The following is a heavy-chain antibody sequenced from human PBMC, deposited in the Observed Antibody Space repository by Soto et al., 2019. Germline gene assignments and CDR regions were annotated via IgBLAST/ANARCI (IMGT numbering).Heavy chain of an antibody. V-gene: IGHV1-2*04. CDR3: ARESTTWVVRGVNNWFDP. CDR1: GYTFTGYY. D-gene: IGHD3-10*01. CDR2: INPNSGGT. Sequence: GASVKVSCKASGYTFTGYYMHWERQAPGQGLELMGWINPNSGGTNYAQKFQGWVTMTRDTSISTAYMELSRLRSDDTAVYYCARESTTWVVRGVNNWFDPWGQGTLVTVSS. J-gene: IGHJ5*02.